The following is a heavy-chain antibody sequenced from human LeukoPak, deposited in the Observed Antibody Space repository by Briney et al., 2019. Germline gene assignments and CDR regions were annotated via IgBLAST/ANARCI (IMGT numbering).Heavy chain of an antibody. V-gene: IGHV1-18*01. CDR3: ARPLLTGYPDY. Sequence: ASVKVSCKTSGYTFTNYGISWVRQAPGQGLEWMGWISCYSGNTNYVQKFRGRVAMTADTSTSTVYMELRSLRSDDTAVYYCARPLLTGYPDYWGQGTLVTVSS. D-gene: IGHD3-9*01. CDR2: ISCYSGNT. J-gene: IGHJ4*02. CDR1: GYTFTNYG.